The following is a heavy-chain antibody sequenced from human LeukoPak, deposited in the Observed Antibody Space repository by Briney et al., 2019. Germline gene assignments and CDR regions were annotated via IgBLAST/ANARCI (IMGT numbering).Heavy chain of an antibody. CDR2: IYYSGST. CDR3: ARALTYYDFWSGYYRPPYFDY. D-gene: IGHD3-3*01. Sequence: SETLSLTCTVSGGSISSYYWSWIRQPPGKGLEWIGYIYYSGSTNYNPSLKSRVTISVDTSKNQFSLKLSSVTAADTAVYYCARALTYYDFWSGYYRPPYFDYWGQGTLVTVSS. CDR1: GGSISSYY. J-gene: IGHJ4*02. V-gene: IGHV4-59*01.